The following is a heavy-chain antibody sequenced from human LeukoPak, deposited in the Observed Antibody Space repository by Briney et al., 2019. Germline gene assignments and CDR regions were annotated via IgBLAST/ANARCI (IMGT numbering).Heavy chain of an antibody. CDR1: GYTFTSYY. D-gene: IGHD3-22*01. J-gene: IGHJ5*02. CDR2: INTNTGNP. V-gene: IGHV7-4-1*02. Sequence: GASVKVSCKASGYTFTSYYMHWVRQAPGQGLEWMGWINTNTGNPTYAQGFTGRFVFSLDTPVSTAYLQISSLKAEDTAVYYCARAAADKSQHSEDDYDSSGYYWNWFDPWGQGTLVTVSS. CDR3: ARAAADKSQHSEDDYDSSGYYWNWFDP.